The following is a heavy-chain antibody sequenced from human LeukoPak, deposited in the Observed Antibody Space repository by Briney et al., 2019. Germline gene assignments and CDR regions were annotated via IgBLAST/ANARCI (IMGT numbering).Heavy chain of an antibody. CDR2: IFSDDTK. Sequence: SGPVLVEPTETLTLTCTVSGFSLSDATMGVGWIRQPPGKALEWLAHIFSDDTKSYNTSLKTRLTISRDTSKSQVVLTMTYMDSMDTATYFCARIRHGDSGGYFDQWGQGTLVTVSS. V-gene: IGHV2-26*02. CDR3: ARIRHGDSGGYFDQ. CDR1: GFSLSDATMG. D-gene: IGHD2-21*01. J-gene: IGHJ4*02.